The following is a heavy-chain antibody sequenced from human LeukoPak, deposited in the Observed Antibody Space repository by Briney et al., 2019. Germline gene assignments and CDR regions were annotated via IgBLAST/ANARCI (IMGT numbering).Heavy chain of an antibody. D-gene: IGHD3-16*01. CDR3: ARVKAGGYYYMDV. Sequence: PGGSLRLSCAASGFTFSDHYMDWVRQAPGKGLEWVGRTRNKANSYTTEYAESVKGRITISRDDSKKSLYLQMNSLKTEDTAVYYCARVKAGGYYYMDVWGKGTTVTVSS. J-gene: IGHJ6*03. CDR1: GFTFSDHY. CDR2: TRNKANSYTT. V-gene: IGHV3-72*01.